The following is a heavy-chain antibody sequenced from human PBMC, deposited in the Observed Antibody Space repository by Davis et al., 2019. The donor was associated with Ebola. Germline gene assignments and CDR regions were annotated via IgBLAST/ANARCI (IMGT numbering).Heavy chain of an antibody. CDR3: ARLVYSPYYDYVWGSYRYGMFDY. CDR2: IYYSGST. Sequence: SETLSLTCTVSGGSISSYYWSWIRQPPGKGLEWIGYIYYSGSTNYNPSLKSRVTISVDTSKNQFSLKLSSVTAADTAVYYCARLVYSPYYDYVWGSYRYGMFDYWGQGTLVTVSS. CDR1: GGSISSYY. V-gene: IGHV4-59*08. D-gene: IGHD3-16*02. J-gene: IGHJ4*02.